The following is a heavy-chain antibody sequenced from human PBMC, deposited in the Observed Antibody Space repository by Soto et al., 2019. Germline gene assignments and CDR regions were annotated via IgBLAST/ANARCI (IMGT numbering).Heavy chain of an antibody. J-gene: IGHJ4*02. Sequence: GASVKVSCKTSGYTFTGHYMHWVRQAPQQGPEWMGEIGPESGATRYAEKFRGRVTMTMDTSITTVYMELRNLSPDDTAVYYCGRGRSGQIVIFYWGQGTTVTVYS. CDR3: GRGRSGQIVIFY. CDR1: GYTFTGHY. CDR2: IGPESGAT. D-gene: IGHD1-26*01. V-gene: IGHV1-2*02.